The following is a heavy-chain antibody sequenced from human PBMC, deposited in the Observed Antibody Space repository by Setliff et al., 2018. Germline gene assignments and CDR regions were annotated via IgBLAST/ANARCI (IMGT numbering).Heavy chain of an antibody. J-gene: IGHJ6*03. CDR2: IFYSDTA. V-gene: IGHV4-59*11. CDR3: ARDRSTVIRGVTSFFYYYMDV. Sequence: SETLSLTCTVSGGSIGPHYWSWIRQAPGKGLEWIGHIFYSDTAKYNPSLESRAAISVDSSKNQSSLKLRSVTAADTAVYYCARDRSTVIRGVTSFFYYYMDVWGGGTTVTVSS. CDR1: GGSIGPHY. D-gene: IGHD3-10*01.